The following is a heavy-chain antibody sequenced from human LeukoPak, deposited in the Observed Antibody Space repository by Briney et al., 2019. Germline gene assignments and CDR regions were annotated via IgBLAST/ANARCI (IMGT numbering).Heavy chain of an antibody. J-gene: IGHJ6*03. CDR2: IYYSGST. D-gene: IGHD1-26*01. V-gene: IGHV4-39*07. Sequence: SETLSLTCTVSGGSISSSSYYWGWICQPPGKGLEWIGSIYYSGSTYYNPSLKSRVTISVDTSKNQFSLQLNSVTPEDTAVYYCARDVTWESNGYYYYYYMDVWGKGTTVTVSS. CDR1: GGSISSSSYY. CDR3: ARDVTWESNGYYYYYYMDV.